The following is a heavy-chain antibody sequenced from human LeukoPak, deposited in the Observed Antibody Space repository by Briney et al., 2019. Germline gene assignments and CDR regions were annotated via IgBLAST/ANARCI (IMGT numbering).Heavy chain of an antibody. Sequence: PSETLSLTCTVSGGSINNYYWSWIRQPPGKGLEWIGYIYYSGSTNYNPSLKSRVTISVDTSKNQFSLKLSSVTAADTAVYYCASMDTAMVNVDYWGQGTLVTVSS. V-gene: IGHV4-59*01. CDR1: GGSINNYY. CDR2: IYYSGST. CDR3: ASMDTAMVNVDY. D-gene: IGHD5-18*01. J-gene: IGHJ4*02.